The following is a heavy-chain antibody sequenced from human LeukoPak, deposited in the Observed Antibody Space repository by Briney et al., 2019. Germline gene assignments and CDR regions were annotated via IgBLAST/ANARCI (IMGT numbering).Heavy chain of an antibody. V-gene: IGHV4-59*01. J-gene: IGHJ6*03. CDR1: GGSISSYY. D-gene: IGHD5-18*01. Sequence: SETLSLTCTVSGGSISSYYWSWIRQPPGKGLEWIGYIYYSGSTNYNPSLKSRVTISVDTSKDQFSLKLSSVTAADTAVYYCARGIQLWSEYYYMDVWGKGTTVTASS. CDR2: IYYSGST. CDR3: ARGIQLWSEYYYMDV.